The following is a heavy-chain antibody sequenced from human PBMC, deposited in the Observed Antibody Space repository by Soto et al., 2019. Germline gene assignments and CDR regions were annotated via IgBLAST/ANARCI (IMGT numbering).Heavy chain of an antibody. CDR2: IYYSGST. V-gene: IGHV4-31*03. D-gene: IGHD4-17*01. Sequence: ASETLSLTCTVSGDSISSGGYYWSWIRQHPGKGLEWIGYIYYSGSTYYNPSLKSRVTISVDTSKNQFSLKLSSVTAADTAVYYWARDRRLSPGLNDYWGQGTLVTVSS. J-gene: IGHJ4*02. CDR3: ARDRRLSPGLNDY. CDR1: GDSISSGGYY.